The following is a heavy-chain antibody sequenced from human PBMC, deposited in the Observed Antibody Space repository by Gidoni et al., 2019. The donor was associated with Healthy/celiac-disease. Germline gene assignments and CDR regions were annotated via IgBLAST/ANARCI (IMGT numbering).Heavy chain of an antibody. CDR3: ARDLYGYDILTGYYRINAFDI. CDR2: IYTSGST. CDR1: VGSISSYY. D-gene: IGHD3-9*01. V-gene: IGHV4-4*07. J-gene: IGHJ3*02. Sequence: QVQLQESGPGLVKPSETLSLTCPVSVGSISSYYWRWIRQHAGKGLEWIGRIYTSGSTNYNPSLNSRVNMSVETSKNHFSLKLSSVTAADTAVYYCARDLYGYDILTGYYRINAFDIWGQGTMVTVSS.